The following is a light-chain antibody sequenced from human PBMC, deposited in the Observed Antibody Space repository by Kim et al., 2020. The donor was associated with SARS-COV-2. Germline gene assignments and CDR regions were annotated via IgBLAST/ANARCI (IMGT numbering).Light chain of an antibody. Sequence: DIQMTQSPSSLSASVGDRVTITCRTGQTINSNLNWYQQKPGRAPKLLISAASTLQGGVPSRFSGSGSETDFTLTISSLQPEDFATYFCQQRYITPFTFGPGTKVDIK. V-gene: IGKV1-39*01. J-gene: IGKJ3*01. CDR3: QQRYITPFT. CDR2: AAS. CDR1: QTINSN.